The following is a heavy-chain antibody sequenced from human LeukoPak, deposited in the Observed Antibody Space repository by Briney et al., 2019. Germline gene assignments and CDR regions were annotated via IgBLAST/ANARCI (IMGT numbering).Heavy chain of an antibody. Sequence: ASVKVSCKASGYTFTSYYMHWVRQAPGQGLEWTGIINPSGGSTSYAQKFQGRVTMTRDTSTSTDYMELSSLRSEDTAVYYCAVKTSGAPGGFDYWGQGTLVTVSS. CDR3: AVKTSGAPGGFDY. V-gene: IGHV1-46*01. CDR2: INPSGGST. D-gene: IGHD3-10*01. J-gene: IGHJ4*02. CDR1: GYTFTSYY.